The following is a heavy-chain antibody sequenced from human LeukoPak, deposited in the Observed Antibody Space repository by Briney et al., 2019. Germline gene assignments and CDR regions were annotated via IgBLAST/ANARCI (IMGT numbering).Heavy chain of an antibody. CDR1: GFSFSTYA. CDR3: AKDETLSGINYFAY. CDR2: ITGSGTGT. J-gene: IGHJ4*02. D-gene: IGHD1-20*01. Sequence: GGSLRLSCAVSGFSFSTYAMSWVRQAPREGLEWVSGITGSGTGTYYADSVKGRFTISRDNSRNTLYLEMSNLRAEDTAIYYCAKDETLSGINYFAYWGQGTLVTVSS. V-gene: IGHV3-23*01.